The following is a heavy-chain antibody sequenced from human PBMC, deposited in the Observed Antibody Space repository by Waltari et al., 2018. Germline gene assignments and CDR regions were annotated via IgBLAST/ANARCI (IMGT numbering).Heavy chain of an antibody. V-gene: IGHV3-30-3*01. CDR2: ISYDGSNK. Sequence: QVQLVESGGGVVQPGRSLRLSCAAYGLTFSSYAMHWVRQAPGKGLEWVAVISYDGSNKYYADSVKGRFTISRDNSKNTLYLQMNSLRAEDTAVYYCARDSDYGDPDYWGQGTLVTVSS. CDR3: ARDSDYGDPDY. J-gene: IGHJ4*02. CDR1: GLTFSSYA. D-gene: IGHD4-17*01.